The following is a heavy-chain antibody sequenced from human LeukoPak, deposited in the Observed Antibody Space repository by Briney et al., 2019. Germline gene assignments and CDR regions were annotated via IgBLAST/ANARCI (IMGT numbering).Heavy chain of an antibody. J-gene: IGHJ6*04. CDR2: IYYSGST. CDR3: ARDFSPDYYGMAV. V-gene: IGHV4-30-4*01. Sequence: SETLSLTCTVSGGSISSGDYYWSWIRQPPGKGLEWIGYIYYSGSTYYNPSLKSRVTISVDTSKNQFSLKLSSVTAADTAVYYCARDFSPDYYGMAVWGKGTTVTVSS. CDR1: GGSISSGDYY.